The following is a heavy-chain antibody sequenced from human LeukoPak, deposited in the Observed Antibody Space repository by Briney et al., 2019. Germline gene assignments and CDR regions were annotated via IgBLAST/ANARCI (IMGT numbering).Heavy chain of an antibody. CDR3: AREEGSGSYPTGTWYYDY. D-gene: IGHD1-26*01. CDR1: GCSISSSNR. V-gene: IGHV4-4*02. Sequence: PAETLSLTCAVSGCSISSSNRWCWGRHAPGKGLEWFWEMHNSGSSNYNPSLKGRVTISVDKSKNQFSLDLSSVTAADTAVYYCAREEGSGSYPTGTWYYDYWGQGTLVTVSS. CDR2: MHNSGSS. J-gene: IGHJ4*02.